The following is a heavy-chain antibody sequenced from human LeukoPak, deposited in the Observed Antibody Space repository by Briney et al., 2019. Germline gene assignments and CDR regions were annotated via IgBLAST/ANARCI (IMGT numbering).Heavy chain of an antibody. J-gene: IGHJ4*02. CDR2: ISGSGGST. CDR1: GFTFSSYG. D-gene: IGHD3-22*01. CDR3: AKDDSSGYSIDY. Sequence: GGSLRLSCAASGFTFSSYGMSWVRQAPGKGLEWVSAISGSGGSTYYADSVKGRFTISRDNSKNTLYLQMNSLRAEDTAVYYCAKDDSSGYSIDYWGQGTLVTVSS. V-gene: IGHV3-23*01.